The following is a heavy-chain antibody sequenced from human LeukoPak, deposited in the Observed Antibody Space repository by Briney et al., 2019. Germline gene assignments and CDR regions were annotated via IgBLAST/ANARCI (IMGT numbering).Heavy chain of an antibody. CDR2: INPNSGGT. Sequence: GASVKVSCKASGYTFTGYYMHWVRQAPGQGLEWMGWINPNSGGTNYAQKFQGRVTMTRDTSISTAYMELSRLRSDDTAVYHCARPDSSGYYYFDYWGQGTLVTVSS. CDR1: GYTFTGYY. V-gene: IGHV1-2*02. CDR3: ARPDSSGYYYFDY. D-gene: IGHD3-22*01. J-gene: IGHJ4*02.